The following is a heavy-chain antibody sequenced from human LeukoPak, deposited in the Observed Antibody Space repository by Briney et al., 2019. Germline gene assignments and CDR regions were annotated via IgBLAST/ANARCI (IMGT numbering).Heavy chain of an antibody. CDR2: ISHSGSA. CDR1: GGSFSDYS. V-gene: IGHV4-34*01. Sequence: SETLSLTCAVYGGSFSDYSWTWIRQPPGKGLEWIGEISHSGSANCNPSLKSRLTISVDTSKNQFSLKLTSMTAADTAVYYCSRGTDAYKGGNYWGQGTLVTVSS. D-gene: IGHD5-24*01. CDR3: SRGTDAYKGGNY. J-gene: IGHJ4*02.